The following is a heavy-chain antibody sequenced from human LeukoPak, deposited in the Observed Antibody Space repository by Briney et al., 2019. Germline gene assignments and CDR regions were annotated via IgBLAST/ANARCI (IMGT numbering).Heavy chain of an antibody. CDR2: ISSSSSTI. V-gene: IGHV3-48*04. Sequence: GGSLRLSCAASGFTFSSYSMNWVRQAPGKGLEWVSYISSSSSTIYYAGSVKGRFTISRDNAKNSLYLQMNSLRAEDTAVYYCARAHSQGIAVAGPLYMDVWGKGTTVTVSS. CDR1: GFTFSSYS. J-gene: IGHJ6*03. D-gene: IGHD6-19*01. CDR3: ARAHSQGIAVAGPLYMDV.